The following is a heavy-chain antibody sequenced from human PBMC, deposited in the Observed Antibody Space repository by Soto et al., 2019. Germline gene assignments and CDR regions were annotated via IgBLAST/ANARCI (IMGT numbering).Heavy chain of an antibody. CDR3: ARGPPARIRFLEWFNWFDP. D-gene: IGHD3-3*01. CDR1: GGSVSSGSYY. J-gene: IGHJ5*02. CDR2: IYYSGST. Sequence: KSSETLSLTCTVSGGSVSSGSYYWSWIRQPPGKGLEWIGYIYYSGSTNYNPSLKSRVTISVDTSKNQFSLKLSSVTAADTAVYYCARGPPARIRFLEWFNWFDPWGQGTLVTVSS. V-gene: IGHV4-61*01.